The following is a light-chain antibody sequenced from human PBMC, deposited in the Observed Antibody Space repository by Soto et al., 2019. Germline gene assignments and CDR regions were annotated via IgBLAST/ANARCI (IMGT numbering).Light chain of an antibody. V-gene: IGKV3-15*01. Sequence: EIVMTQSPATLSVSPGERAALSCRASQSVSSNLAWYQQNPGQAPRLLIYGASTRATGIPARFSGSGSGTEFTLTISSLQSEDFAVYYCQQYTDWPTTFGQGTKVDIK. CDR1: QSVSSN. CDR3: QQYTDWPTT. CDR2: GAS. J-gene: IGKJ1*01.